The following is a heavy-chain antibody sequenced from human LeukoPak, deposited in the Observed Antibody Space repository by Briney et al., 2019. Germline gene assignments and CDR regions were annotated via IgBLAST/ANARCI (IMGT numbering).Heavy chain of an antibody. Sequence: SETLSLTCTVSGGSISSGGYYWSWIRQHPGKGLEWIGYIYYSGSTYYNPSLKSRVTISVDTSKNRFSLKLSSVTAADTAVYYCARDSKRYYDSSGYFYYYGMDVWGQGTTVTVSS. CDR2: IYYSGST. J-gene: IGHJ6*02. CDR3: ARDSKRYYDSSGYFYYYGMDV. CDR1: GGSISSGGYY. D-gene: IGHD3-22*01. V-gene: IGHV4-31*03.